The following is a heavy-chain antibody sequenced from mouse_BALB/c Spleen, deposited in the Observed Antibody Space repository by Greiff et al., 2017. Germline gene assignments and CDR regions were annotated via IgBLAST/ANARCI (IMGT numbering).Heavy chain of an antibody. CDR2: ISTYYGNT. V-gene: IGHV1-67*01. CDR3: ARGSSTMISYFDY. D-gene: IGHD2-4*01. Sequence: VKLMESGPELVRPGVSVKISCKGSSYTFTDYAMHWVKQSHAKSLEWIGVISTYYGNTNYNQKFKGKATMTVDKSSSTAYMELARLTSEDSAVYYCARGSSTMISYFDYWGQGTTLTVSS. CDR1: SYTFTDYA. J-gene: IGHJ2*01.